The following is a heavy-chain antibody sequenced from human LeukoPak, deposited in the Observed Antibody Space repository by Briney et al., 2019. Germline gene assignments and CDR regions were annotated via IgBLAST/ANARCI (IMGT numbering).Heavy chain of an antibody. D-gene: IGHD2/OR15-2a*01. CDR2: ISSSGSTK. Sequence: GGSLRLSCGASGITFRSYSMNWVRQDPGKGLEWVSYISSSGSTKYYADSVKGRFTISRDNARNSLYLQMNSLRAEDTAVYFCARGGLSIMGYWGQGTLVTVSS. V-gene: IGHV3-48*01. CDR1: GITFRSYS. CDR3: ARGGLSIMGY. J-gene: IGHJ4*02.